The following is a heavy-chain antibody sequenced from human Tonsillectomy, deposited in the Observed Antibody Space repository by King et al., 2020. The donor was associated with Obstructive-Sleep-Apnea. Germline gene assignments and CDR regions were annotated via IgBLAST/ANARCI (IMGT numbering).Heavy chain of an antibody. CDR1: GDSVSRFGAA. V-gene: IGHV6-1*01. J-gene: IGHJ3*01. CDR2: AYCGSSWST. Sequence: VQLQQSGPGLVKPSQTLSLPCVLSGDSVSRFGAAWNWIRQPPSRGLEWLGRAYCGSSWSTDYAVSVKSRITVNPDTSRNQFSLQLNSVTPEDTAVYYCASGRWSAFDVWGQGTVVIVSS. CDR3: ASGRWSAFDV. D-gene: IGHD5-24*01.